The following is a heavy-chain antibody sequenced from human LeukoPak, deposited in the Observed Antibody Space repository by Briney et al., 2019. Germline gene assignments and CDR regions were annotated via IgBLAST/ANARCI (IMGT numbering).Heavy chain of an antibody. CDR1: GFTFSSYA. CDR3: AKEYAIFGVVMNAFDI. Sequence: GGSLRLSCAASGFTFSSYAMSWVRQAPGKGLEWVSAISGSGGSTYYADSVKGRFTISRDNSKNTLYLQMNSLRAEDTTVYYCAKEYAIFGVVMNAFDIWGQGTMVTVSS. J-gene: IGHJ3*02. CDR2: ISGSGGST. D-gene: IGHD3-3*01. V-gene: IGHV3-23*01.